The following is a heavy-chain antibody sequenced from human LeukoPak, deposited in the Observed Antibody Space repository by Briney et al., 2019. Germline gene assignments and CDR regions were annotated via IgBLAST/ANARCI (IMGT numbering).Heavy chain of an antibody. V-gene: IGHV3-48*01. Sequence: GGSLRLSCAVSGFQFNIYSMNWVRQAPGKGLEWVSYISSSSSTIYYADSVKGRFTIFRDNAKNSLYLQMNSLRAEDTAVYYCARGTPSSSGWLYYGMDVWGQGTTVTVSS. J-gene: IGHJ6*02. CDR1: GFQFNIYS. CDR3: ARGTPSSSGWLYYGMDV. D-gene: IGHD6-19*01. CDR2: ISSSSSTI.